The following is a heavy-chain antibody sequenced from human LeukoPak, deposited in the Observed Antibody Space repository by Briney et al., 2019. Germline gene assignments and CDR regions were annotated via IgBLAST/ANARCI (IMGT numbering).Heavy chain of an antibody. Sequence: GGSLRLSCTASGFTFSDCDMNWFRQAPGKGLEWVASISYRSSHIYYADSAKGRFTISRDNANNLLYLQMNSLRGEDTAVYYCTRDRSRAEDDWGQGTLVTVSS. CDR2: ISYRSSHI. V-gene: IGHV3-21*01. D-gene: IGHD1-14*01. CDR1: GFTFSDCD. CDR3: TRDRSRAEDD. J-gene: IGHJ4*02.